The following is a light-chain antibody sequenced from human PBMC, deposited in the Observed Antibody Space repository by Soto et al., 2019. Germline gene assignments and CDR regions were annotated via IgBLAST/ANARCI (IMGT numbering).Light chain of an antibody. CDR2: AES. CDR3: LQDSTYPRT. V-gene: IGKV1-6*01. CDR1: QDIRND. J-gene: IGKJ1*01. Sequence: GDRVTITCRASQDIRNDLGWYQQKPGEAPQLLIYAESHLQSGVPSRFSGSGSGTDFTLTISSLQPEDFATYYCLQDSTYPRTFGQGTKVDIK.